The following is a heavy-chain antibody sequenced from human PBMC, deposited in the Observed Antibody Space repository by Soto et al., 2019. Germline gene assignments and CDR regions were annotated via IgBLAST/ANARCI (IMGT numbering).Heavy chain of an antibody. V-gene: IGHV3-21*02. D-gene: IGHD3-10*02. CDR3: AREHATMFRAYN. CDR2: ISPYDHSM. J-gene: IGHJ4*02. Sequence: EVQLVESGGGLVKPGGSLRLSCAASGFTFINHNIYWFRQAPGKGLEWVSSISPYDHSMYYADSVKGRFTVSKDNATSSVYLEMDSPRAKDAAIYYCAREHATMFRAYNWGQGTLVTVSS. CDR1: GFTFINHN.